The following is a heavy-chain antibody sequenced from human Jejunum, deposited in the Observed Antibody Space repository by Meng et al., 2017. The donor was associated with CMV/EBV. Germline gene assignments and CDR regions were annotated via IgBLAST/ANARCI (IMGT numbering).Heavy chain of an antibody. CDR2: IYSGGTTT. J-gene: IGHJ4*02. CDR3: AKDSYGDYVTNYFDY. Sequence: GFTFGSFAMTWVRQAPGKGLEWVAVIYSGGTTTHYADSVKGRFTISRDNSKNTLYLQMNSLRAEDTAVYYCAKDSYGDYVTNYFDYWGQGTLVTVSS. V-gene: IGHV3-23*03. CDR1: GFTFGSFA. D-gene: IGHD4-17*01.